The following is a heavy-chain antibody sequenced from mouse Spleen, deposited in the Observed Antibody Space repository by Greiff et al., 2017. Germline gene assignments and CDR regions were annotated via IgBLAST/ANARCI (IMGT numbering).Heavy chain of an antibody. CDR2: IDPSDSYT. J-gene: IGHJ2*01. CDR1: GYTFTSYW. Sequence: QVQLQQPGAELVMPGASVKLSCKASGYTFTSYWMHWVKQRPGQGLEWIGEIDPSDSYTNYNQKFKGKATLTVDKSSSTAYMQLSSLTSEDSAVYYYTRVTTGYFDYWGQGTTLTVSS. D-gene: IGHD1-1*01. CDR3: TRVTTGYFDY. V-gene: IGHV1-69*01.